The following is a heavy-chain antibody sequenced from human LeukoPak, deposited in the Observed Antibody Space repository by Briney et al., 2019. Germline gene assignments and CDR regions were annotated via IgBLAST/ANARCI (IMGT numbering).Heavy chain of an antibody. CDR3: ARYARGRNGMDV. V-gene: IGHV4-59*08. D-gene: IGHD1-26*01. Sequence: SETLSLTCTVSGGSISYYYWSWIRQPPGKGLEWIGYSYYSGSTNYNPSLKSRVTISVDTTKNQFSLKLSSVTAADTAVYYCARYARGRNGMDVWGQGTTVTVSS. CDR1: GGSISYYY. CDR2: SYYSGST. J-gene: IGHJ6*02.